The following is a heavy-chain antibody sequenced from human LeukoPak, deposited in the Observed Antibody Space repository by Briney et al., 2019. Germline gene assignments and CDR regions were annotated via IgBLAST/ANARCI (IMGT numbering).Heavy chain of an antibody. J-gene: IGHJ3*02. V-gene: IGHV4-39*01. Sequence: ASETLSLTCTVSGGSISSSSYYWGWIRQPPGKGLEWIGSIYYSGSTYYNPSLKSRVTISVDTSKNQFSLKLSSVTAADTAVYYCARSGPSNRRIVVVPAAIGAAFDIWGQGTMVTVSS. CDR2: IYYSGST. CDR3: ARSGPSNRRIVVVPAAIGAAFDI. CDR1: GGSISSSSYY. D-gene: IGHD2-2*02.